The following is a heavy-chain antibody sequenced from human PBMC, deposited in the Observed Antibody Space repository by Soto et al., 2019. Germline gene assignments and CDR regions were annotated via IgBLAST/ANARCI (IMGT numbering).Heavy chain of an antibody. CDR3: AKELHYGDYIFDAFHF. D-gene: IGHD4-17*01. J-gene: IGHJ3*01. Sequence: EVQLLESGGGLVQPGGSLRLSCAASGFTFSSYAMSWVRQAPGKGLEWVSAVRGSGTPTYYADSVKGRFTISRDNSRNTLYLQMNSLTAADTAVYYCAKELHYGDYIFDAFHFWGQGTMVTVSS. CDR2: VRGSGTPT. CDR1: GFTFSSYA. V-gene: IGHV3-23*01.